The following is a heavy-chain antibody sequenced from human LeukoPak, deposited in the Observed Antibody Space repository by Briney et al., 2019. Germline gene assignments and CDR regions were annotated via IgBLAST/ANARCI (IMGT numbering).Heavy chain of an antibody. Sequence: GGSLRLSCAASGFTFSNAWMSWVRQAPGKGLEWVSYISSSGSTIYYADSVKGRFAISRDNAKNSLYLQMNSLRAEDTAVYYCASAIAVAGSPFDYWGQGTLVTVSS. CDR2: ISSSGSTI. D-gene: IGHD6-19*01. CDR1: GFTFSNAW. CDR3: ASAIAVAGSPFDY. J-gene: IGHJ4*02. V-gene: IGHV3-11*01.